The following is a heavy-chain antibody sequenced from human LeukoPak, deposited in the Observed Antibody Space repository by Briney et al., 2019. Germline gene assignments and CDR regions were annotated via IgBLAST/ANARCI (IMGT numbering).Heavy chain of an antibody. CDR3: ARSYYDSSGYYVKDDAFDI. J-gene: IGHJ3*02. CDR2: ISSSSSYI. D-gene: IGHD3-22*01. V-gene: IGHV3-21*01. Sequence: GGSLRLSCAASALTFSSYSMNWDRQSPGKGLVWVSSISSSSSYIYYADSVKGRFTISRDNAKNSLYLQMNSLRAEDTAVYYCARSYYDSSGYYVKDDAFDIWGQGTMVTVSS. CDR1: ALTFSSYS.